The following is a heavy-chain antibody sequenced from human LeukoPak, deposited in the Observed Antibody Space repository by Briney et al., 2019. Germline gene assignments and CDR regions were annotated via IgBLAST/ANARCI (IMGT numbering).Heavy chain of an antibody. CDR3: VRWYGGSGLENYYYYMDV. CDR1: GFTFSCYA. CDR2: ISYDGSNK. Sequence: TGGSLRLSCAASGFTFSCYAMHWVRQAPGKGLEWVTVISYDGSNKYYADSVKGRFTISRDNSKNTLYLQMNSLRAEDTAVYYCVRWYGGSGLENYYYYMDVWGKGTTVTISS. V-gene: IGHV3-30*07. D-gene: IGHD3-10*01. J-gene: IGHJ6*03.